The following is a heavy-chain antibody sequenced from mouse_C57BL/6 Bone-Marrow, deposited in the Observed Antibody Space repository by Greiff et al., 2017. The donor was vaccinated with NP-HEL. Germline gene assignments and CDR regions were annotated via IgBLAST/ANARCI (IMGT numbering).Heavy chain of an antibody. D-gene: IGHD4-1*01. CDR2: IYPGSGNT. J-gene: IGHJ1*03. Sequence: VQLQQSGAELVRPGASVKLSCKASGYTFTDYYINWVKQRPGQGLEWIARIYPGSGNTYYNEKFKGKATLTAEKSSSTAYMQLSSLTSEDSAVYFCARNWRWYFDVWGTGTTVTVSS. CDR1: GYTFTDYY. CDR3: ARNWRWYFDV. V-gene: IGHV1-76*01.